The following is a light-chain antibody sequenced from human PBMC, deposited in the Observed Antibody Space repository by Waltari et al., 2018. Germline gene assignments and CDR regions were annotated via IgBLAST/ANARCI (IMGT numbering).Light chain of an antibody. J-gene: IGKJ2*01. CDR1: PSVAVNY. Sequence: EVVFTQSPGTLSLSPGDRVTLSCRASPSVAVNYLAWYQQRPGQDPRVLIYGAFSRALDIPKRFRGSGSGTDFSLTIERLEPEDFAVYYWQQYGSAPVTFGQGTKLEI. V-gene: IGKV3-20*01. CDR2: GAF. CDR3: QQYGSAPVT.